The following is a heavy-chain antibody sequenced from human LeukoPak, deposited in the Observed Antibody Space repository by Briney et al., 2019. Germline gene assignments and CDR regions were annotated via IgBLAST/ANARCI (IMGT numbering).Heavy chain of an antibody. V-gene: IGHV4-4*07. J-gene: IGHJ4*02. CDR2: IYTSGST. CDR3: AIQHPYYYDSSGYYVDY. D-gene: IGHD3-22*01. Sequence: SETLSLTCTVSGGSISSYYWSWIRQPAGKGLEWIGRIYTSGSTNYNPSLKSRVTMSVDTSKNQFSLKLSSVTAADTAVYYCAIQHPYYYDSSGYYVDYWGQGTLVTVSS. CDR1: GGSISSYY.